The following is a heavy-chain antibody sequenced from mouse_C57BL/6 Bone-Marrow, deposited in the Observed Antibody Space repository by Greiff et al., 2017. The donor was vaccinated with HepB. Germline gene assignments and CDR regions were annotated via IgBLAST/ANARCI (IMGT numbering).Heavy chain of an antibody. CDR3: ARTYYYGSSPFAY. CDR2: ISSGSSTI. Sequence: EEHLVESGGGLVKPGGSLKLSCAASGFTFSDYGMHWVRQAPEKGLEWVAYISSGSSTIYYADTVKGRFTISRDNAKNTLFLQMTSLRSEDTAMYYCARTYYYGSSPFAYWGQGTLVTVSA. CDR1: GFTFSDYG. J-gene: IGHJ3*01. V-gene: IGHV5-17*01. D-gene: IGHD1-1*01.